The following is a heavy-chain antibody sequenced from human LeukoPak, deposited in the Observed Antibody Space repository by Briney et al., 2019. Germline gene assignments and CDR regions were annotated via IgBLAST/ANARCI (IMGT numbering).Heavy chain of an antibody. V-gene: IGHV1-69*13. CDR3: ARSGYSYGYTGPYGMDV. J-gene: IGHJ6*04. D-gene: IGHD5-18*01. CDR1: GGTFSSYA. CDR2: IIPIFGTA. Sequence: SVTVSCKASGGTFSSYAISWVRQAPGQGLEWMGGIIPIFGTANYAQKFQGRVTITADESTSTAYMELSRLRSEDTAVYYCARSGYSYGYTGPYGMDVWGKGTTVTVSS.